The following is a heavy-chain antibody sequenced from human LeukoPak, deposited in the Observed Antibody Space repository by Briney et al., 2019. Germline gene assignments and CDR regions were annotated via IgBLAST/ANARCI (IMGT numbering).Heavy chain of an antibody. D-gene: IGHD3-22*01. V-gene: IGHV4-4*02. CDR2: IYHSGST. J-gene: IGHJ6*03. Sequence: SETLSLTCAVSGGSISSSNWWSWVRQPPGKGLEWIGEIYHSGSTNYNPSLKSRVIIIIDTPKNHFSLTLSSVTAADTAVYYCAKGGSSGYPTLYYYYMDVWGKGTTVTVPS. CDR3: AKGGSSGYPTLYYYYMDV. CDR1: GGSISSSNW.